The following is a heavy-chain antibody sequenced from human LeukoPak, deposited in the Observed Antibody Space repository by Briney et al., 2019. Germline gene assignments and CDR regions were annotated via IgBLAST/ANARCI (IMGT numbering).Heavy chain of an antibody. D-gene: IGHD6-6*01. CDR1: AFTFSSFT. Sequence: GGSLRLSCAASAFTFSSFTMNWVRQAPGKGLEWVSSISSSSSYIYSADSVKGRFTISRDNARNSLYLRMNSLRAEDTAVYYCARDPGAYSSSPIDYWGQGTLVTVSS. CDR3: ARDPGAYSSSPIDY. J-gene: IGHJ4*02. V-gene: IGHV3-21*01. CDR2: ISSSSSYI.